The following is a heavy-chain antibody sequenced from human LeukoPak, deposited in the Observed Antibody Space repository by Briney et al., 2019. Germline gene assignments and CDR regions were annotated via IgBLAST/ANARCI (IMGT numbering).Heavy chain of an antibody. Sequence: PSATLSLTCTVSGGSISSGGYYWSWIRQHPGKGLEWIGYIYYSGSTYYNPSLKSRLTISVDTSKNQFSLKLSSVTAADTALYYCARDGEYCSSTSCYFDPWGQGILVTVSS. D-gene: IGHD2-2*01. J-gene: IGHJ5*02. CDR3: ARDGEYCSSTSCYFDP. CDR1: GGSISSGGYY. V-gene: IGHV4-31*03. CDR2: IYYSGST.